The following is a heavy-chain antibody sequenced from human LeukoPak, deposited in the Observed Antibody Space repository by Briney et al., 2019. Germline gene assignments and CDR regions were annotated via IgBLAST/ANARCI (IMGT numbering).Heavy chain of an antibody. V-gene: IGHV5-51*01. CDR3: ARLPGDFWSANYFDY. CDR1: GYNFTSYW. D-gene: IGHD3-3*01. CDR2: IYPGDSDT. J-gene: IGHJ4*02. Sequence: GESLKISCKGSGYNFTSYWIGWVRQMPGKGLDWMGIIYPGDSDTRYSPSFQGQVTISADKSISTAYLQWSNLKASDTAMYYCARLPGDFWSANYFDYWGQGTLVTVSS.